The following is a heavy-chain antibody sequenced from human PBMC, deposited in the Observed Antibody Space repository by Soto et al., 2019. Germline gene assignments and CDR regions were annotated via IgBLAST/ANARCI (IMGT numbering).Heavy chain of an antibody. J-gene: IGHJ5*02. V-gene: IGHV4-30-4*01. CDR2: IYYSGST. D-gene: IGHD3-10*01. CDR1: GGSISSGDYY. Sequence: QVQLQESGPGLVKPSQTLSLTCTVSGGSISSGDYYWSWIRQPPGKGLEWIGYIYYSGSTYYNPSLKSQVXIXGDTSQNQFSLKLSSVTAADTAVYYGARVGSGMELTCGQGTLVTVSS. CDR3: ARVGSGMELT.